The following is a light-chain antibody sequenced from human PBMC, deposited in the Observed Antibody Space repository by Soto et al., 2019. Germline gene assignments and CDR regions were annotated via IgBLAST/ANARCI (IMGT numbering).Light chain of an antibody. CDR2: GAS. CDR1: QSVSSSY. J-gene: IGKJ2*01. V-gene: IGKV3-20*01. Sequence: EIVLTQSAGTLSLSPGERATLSCRASQSVSSSYLAWYQQKPGQAPRLLIYGASSRATGIPDRFSGSGSGTDFTLTISRPEPEDFAVYYCQQYGSSPPKYTFGQGTKLEIK. CDR3: QQYGSSPPKYT.